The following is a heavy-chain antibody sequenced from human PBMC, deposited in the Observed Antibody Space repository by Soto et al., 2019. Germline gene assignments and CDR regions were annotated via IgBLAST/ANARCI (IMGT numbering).Heavy chain of an antibody. CDR2: TYYRSNWRH. CDR1: GDSVSSNTAA. J-gene: IGHJ4*02. V-gene: IGHV6-1*01. Sequence: SQTLSITCAISGDSVSSNTAAWNWISSSPSRGLEWLGRTYYRSNWRHDYAVSVKSRITVNPDTSKNHFSLQLNSVTPDDTAVYYCARGVAGTGFDLWGQGTLVTVSS. CDR3: ARGVAGTGFDL. D-gene: IGHD6-19*01.